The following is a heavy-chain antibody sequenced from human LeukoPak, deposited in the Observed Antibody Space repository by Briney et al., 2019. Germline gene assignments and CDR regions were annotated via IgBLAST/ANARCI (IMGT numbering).Heavy chain of an antibody. CDR1: GFTFSRYS. Sequence: GGSLRLSCAASGFTFSRYSMNWVRQAPGKGLEWVANIKQDGSDKYYVDSVKGRFTISRDNAKNSLYLQMNSLRAEDTAVYYCAGDHIVVIPDAMRLGLHHYYYGMDVWGLGTTVTVSS. CDR2: IKQDGSDK. V-gene: IGHV3-7*01. CDR3: AGDHIVVIPDAMRLGLHHYYYGMDV. D-gene: IGHD2-2*01. J-gene: IGHJ6*02.